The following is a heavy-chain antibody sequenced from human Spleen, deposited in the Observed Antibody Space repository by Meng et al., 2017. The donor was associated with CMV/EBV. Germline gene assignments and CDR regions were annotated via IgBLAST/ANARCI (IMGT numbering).Heavy chain of an antibody. D-gene: IGHD3-10*01. CDR2: ISSSGSTI. CDR3: ARAGREGGSTP. Sequence: SCAASGFTFSDYYMSWIRQAPGEGLEWASYISSSGSTIYYADSVKGRFTISRDNAKNSLYLQMNSLRAEDTAVYYCARAGREGGSTPWGQGTLVTVSS. CDR1: GFTFSDYY. V-gene: IGHV3-11*01. J-gene: IGHJ5*02.